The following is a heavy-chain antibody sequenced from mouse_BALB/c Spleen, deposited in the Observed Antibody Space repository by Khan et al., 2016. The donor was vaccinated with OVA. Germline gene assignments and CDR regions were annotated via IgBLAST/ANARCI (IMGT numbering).Heavy chain of an antibody. V-gene: IGHV1-4*01. D-gene: IGHD2-14*01. Sequence: QMQLEESGAELSRPGASVKMSCKASGYTFTSNTMHWVKQRPGQDLEWIGYINPRSDYTIYSQKFKDKATLTADISSSTAYMQLSSLTSDDSAVYYCARRTTGYAMDYWGQGTSVTVSS. J-gene: IGHJ4*01. CDR3: ARRTTGYAMDY. CDR1: GYTFTSNT. CDR2: INPRSDYT.